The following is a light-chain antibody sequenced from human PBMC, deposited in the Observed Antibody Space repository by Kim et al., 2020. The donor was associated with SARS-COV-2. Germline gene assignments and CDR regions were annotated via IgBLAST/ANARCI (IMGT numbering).Light chain of an antibody. CDR2: DAS. CDR3: QQKTT. CDR1: QSVGSN. V-gene: IGKV3-15*01. J-gene: IGKJ2*01. Sequence: EIVLTQSPVTLSVSPGARASLSCRASQSVGSNLAWYQQRPGQPPRLLIYDASTRATGIPARFSGSGSGTEFTLTISSLQSEDFAVYYCQQKTTFGQGTKLEI.